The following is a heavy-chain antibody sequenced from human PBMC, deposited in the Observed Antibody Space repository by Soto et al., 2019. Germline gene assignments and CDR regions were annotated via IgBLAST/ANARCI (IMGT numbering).Heavy chain of an antibody. CDR1: GASISVFY. CDR2: IYATGTT. CDR3: VGDATKHLRDWSEP. Sequence: SETLSLTCTVSGASISVFYWSWIRKSAGKGLEWIGRIYATGTTDYNPSLKSRVMMSVDTSKKQFSLKLRSVTAADTAVYYCVGDATKHLRDWSEPWGPGISLTVFS. J-gene: IGHJ5*02. V-gene: IGHV4-4*07. D-gene: IGHD3-3*02.